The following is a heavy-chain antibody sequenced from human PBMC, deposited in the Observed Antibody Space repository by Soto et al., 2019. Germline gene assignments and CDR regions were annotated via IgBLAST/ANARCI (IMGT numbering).Heavy chain of an antibody. CDR2: ISGSGGST. CDR1: EFTFGGLA. J-gene: IGHJ4*02. Sequence: WGPLRLSWGAAEFTFGGLAMSCVRQAPGKGLEWVSAISGSGGSTYYADSVKGRFTISRDNSKNTLYLQMNSLRAEDTAVYYCAKGQMSFDYWGQGTLVTVSS. CDR3: AKGQMSFDY. V-gene: IGHV3-23*01.